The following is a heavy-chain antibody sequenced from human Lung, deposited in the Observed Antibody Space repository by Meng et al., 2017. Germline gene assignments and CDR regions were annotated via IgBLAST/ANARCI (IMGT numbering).Heavy chain of an antibody. CDR2: ITGDGSSK. D-gene: IGHD4-17*01. CDR1: GFTFSTHW. V-gene: IGHV3-74*01. J-gene: IGHJ4*02. CDR3: ARGGVTTDD. Sequence: EVQLVEPGRGQVTPRACLILACAASGFTFSTHWMHWVRQAPGKGLEWVSRITGDGSSKIYADSVQGRFTMSRDNAKNTLSLQVNSLRAEDTAVYYCARGGVTTDDWGQGTLVTVSS.